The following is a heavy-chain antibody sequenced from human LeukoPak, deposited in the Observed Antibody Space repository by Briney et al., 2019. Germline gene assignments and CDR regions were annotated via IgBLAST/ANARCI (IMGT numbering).Heavy chain of an antibody. Sequence: GGSLRLSCAASGFTVSSNYMSWVRQAPGKGLEWVSVIYSGGSTYYADSVKGRFTISRHNSKNTLYLQMTSLRAEDTAVYYCARAKTSGSYSYWGQGTLVTVSS. V-gene: IGHV3-53*04. CDR2: IYSGGST. CDR1: GFTVSSNY. J-gene: IGHJ4*02. D-gene: IGHD1-26*01. CDR3: ARAKTSGSYSY.